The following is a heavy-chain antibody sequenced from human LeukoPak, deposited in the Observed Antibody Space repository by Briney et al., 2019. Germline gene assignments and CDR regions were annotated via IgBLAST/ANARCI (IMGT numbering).Heavy chain of an antibody. J-gene: IGHJ6*03. V-gene: IGHV3-21*01. CDR2: ISSSSSYI. CDR1: GFTFSSYS. Sequence: PGGSLRLSCAASGFTFSSYSMNWVRKAPPKGLEWDSSISSSSSYIYYANSVKGRFTISRDNATNSLYLQMNSLSAEETAVYCGARGYDYYYMDVWGQGTLVTVSS. CDR3: ARGYDYYYMDV.